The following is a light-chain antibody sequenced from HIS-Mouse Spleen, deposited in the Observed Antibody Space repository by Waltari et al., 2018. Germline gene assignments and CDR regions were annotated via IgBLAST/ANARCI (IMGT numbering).Light chain of an antibody. Sequence: QSALTQPASVSGSPGQSITISCTGTSSDVGGYNYVSWYQQHPGKAPKLIIYDVSNRPSWFSNRFSGSKSGNTASLTISGLQAEDEADYYCSSYTSSSTEVFGGGTKLTVL. V-gene: IGLV2-14*03. CDR3: SSYTSSSTEV. J-gene: IGLJ2*01. CDR1: SSDVGGYNY. CDR2: DVS.